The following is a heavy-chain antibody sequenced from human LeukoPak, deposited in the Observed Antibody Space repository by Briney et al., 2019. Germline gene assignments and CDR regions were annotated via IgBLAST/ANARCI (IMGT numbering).Heavy chain of an antibody. Sequence: SETLSLTCAVYGGSFSGYYWSWIRQPPGKGLEWIWEINHSGSTNYNPSLKSRGTISVDTSNNQFSLKLSSLPAADAAVYYCASSRGWLVRRALAYWGQGPLVTVSS. CDR1: GGSFSGYY. CDR2: INHSGST. J-gene: IGHJ4*02. CDR3: ASSRGWLVRRALAY. D-gene: IGHD6-19*01. V-gene: IGHV4-34*01.